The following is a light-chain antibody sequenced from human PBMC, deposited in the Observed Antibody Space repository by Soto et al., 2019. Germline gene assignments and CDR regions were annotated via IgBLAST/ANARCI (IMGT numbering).Light chain of an antibody. J-gene: IGLJ3*02. CDR2: EDY. CDR1: SSDVGSYNL. CDR3: CSYAGSSPGV. Sequence: QSGLTQPASMSGSPGQSITVSCTGTSSDVGSYNLVSWYQQHPGKAPKLMIYEDYKRPSGVSNRLSGSKSGNTASLTFSGSQAEVEGDYYCCSYAGSSPGVFGGGTTVTVL. V-gene: IGLV2-23*01.